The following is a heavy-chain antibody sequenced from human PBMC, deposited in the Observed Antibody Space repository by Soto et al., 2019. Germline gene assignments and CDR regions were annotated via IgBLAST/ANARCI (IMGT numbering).Heavy chain of an antibody. CDR2: ISWNSGSI. CDR3: AKGEVPSSASWFDP. Sequence: EVQLVESGGGLVQPGRSLRLSCAASGFTFDDYAMHWVRQAPGKGLEWVSSISWNSGSIGYADSVKGRFTISRDNPKNPPYLQMNILKVEDTDLYYCAKGEVPSSASWFDPWGQRTLVTVSS. J-gene: IGHJ5*02. V-gene: IGHV3-9*01. D-gene: IGHD2-2*01. CDR1: GFTFDDYA.